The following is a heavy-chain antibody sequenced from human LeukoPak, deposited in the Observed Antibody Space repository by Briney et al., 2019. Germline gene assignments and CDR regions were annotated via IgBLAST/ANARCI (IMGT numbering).Heavy chain of an antibody. CDR2: INPNSGGT. D-gene: IGHD6-13*01. J-gene: IGHJ5*02. CDR1: GYTFTGYY. Sequence: ASVKVSCKASGYTFTGYYMHLVRQAPGQGLEWMGWINPNSGGTNYAQKFQGRVTMTRDTSISTAYMELSRLRSDDTAVYYCARGRFRRGSSWSHGWFDPWGQGTLVTVSS. CDR3: ARGRFRRGSSWSHGWFDP. V-gene: IGHV1-2*02.